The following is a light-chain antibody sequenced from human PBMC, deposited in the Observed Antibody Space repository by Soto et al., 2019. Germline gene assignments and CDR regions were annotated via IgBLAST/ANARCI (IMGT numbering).Light chain of an antibody. CDR3: QSYDSSLSGYV. CDR2: GNS. J-gene: IGLJ1*01. Sequence: QSVLTQPPSVSGAPGQRVTISCTGSSSNIGAGYDVHWYQQLPGTAPKLLIYGNSNRPSGVPDRFSVSKSGTSASLAITGIQAEDEADYYCQSYDSSLSGYVFGTGTKLTVL. V-gene: IGLV1-40*01. CDR1: SSNIGAGYD.